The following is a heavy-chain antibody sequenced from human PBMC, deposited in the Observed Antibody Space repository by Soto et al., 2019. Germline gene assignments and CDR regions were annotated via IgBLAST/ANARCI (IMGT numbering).Heavy chain of an antibody. V-gene: IGHV3-15*01. CDR2: IKSKTDGGTT. CDR3: TTPRYCSGGSGRRYYFDL. CDR1: GFTFSNAW. Sequence: EVQLVESGGGLVKPGGSLRLSCAASGFTFSNAWMSWVRQAPGKGLEWVGRIKSKTDGGTTDYAAPVKGRFTISRDNSKHTLYLQMNSLKTEDAAVYYCTTPRYCSGGSGRRYYFDLWGRGTLVTVCS. J-gene: IGHJ2*01. D-gene: IGHD2-15*01.